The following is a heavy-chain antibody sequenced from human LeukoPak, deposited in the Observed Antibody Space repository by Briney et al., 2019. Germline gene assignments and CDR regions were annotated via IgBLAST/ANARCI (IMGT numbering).Heavy chain of an antibody. J-gene: IGHJ4*02. Sequence: SETLSLTCTVSGDSITRGYYWGWIRQAPGKGLEWIGRLYQSGSTYYTPSLKSRLTLPVHTSKNQSSLNLSSVTAADTAVYFCARRSARWYDFDYWGQGTLVTVSS. CDR1: GDSITRGYY. CDR3: ARRSARWYDFDY. CDR2: LYQSGST. D-gene: IGHD6-13*01. V-gene: IGHV4-38-2*02.